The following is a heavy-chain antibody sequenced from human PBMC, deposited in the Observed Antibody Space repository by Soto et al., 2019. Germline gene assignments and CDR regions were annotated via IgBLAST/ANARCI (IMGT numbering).Heavy chain of an antibody. CDR1: GDSVSSGSYY. V-gene: IGHV4-61*01. Sequence: QVQLQESGPGLVKPSETLSLTCTVSGDSVSSGSYYWTWIRQPPGKGLEWIGYLYYTGTTNYNPSLRSRVTMSRDTSSNQFSLGLSSVTAADTAVYFCARTFCSTTSCPAHGMDVWGQGNSVSVSS. D-gene: IGHD2-2*01. CDR3: ARTFCSTTSCPAHGMDV. CDR2: LYYTGTT. J-gene: IGHJ6*02.